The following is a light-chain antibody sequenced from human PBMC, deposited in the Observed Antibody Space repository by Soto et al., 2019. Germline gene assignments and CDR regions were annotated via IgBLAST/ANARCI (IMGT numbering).Light chain of an antibody. J-gene: IGKJ1*01. CDR1: QSVSSSY. CDR3: QQYGSSGT. CDR2: GAS. Sequence: EIVMTQSPATLSVSPGERATLSCRASQSVSSSYLAWYQQKPGQAPRLLIYGASNRATGIPARFSGSGSGTDFTLTISRLEPEDFAVYYCQQYGSSGTFGQGTKVDI. V-gene: IGKV3-20*01.